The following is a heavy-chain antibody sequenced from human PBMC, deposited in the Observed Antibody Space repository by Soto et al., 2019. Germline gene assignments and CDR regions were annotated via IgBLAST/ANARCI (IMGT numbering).Heavy chain of an antibody. CDR1: GFTFSSYG. Sequence: QVQLVESGGGVVQPGRSLRLSCAASGFTFSSYGMHWVRQAPGKGLEWVAVIWYDGSNKYYADSVKGRFTISRDNSKNTLYLQMNSLRAEDTAVYYCARDPVPYYDSSGSYFDYWGQGTLVTVSS. V-gene: IGHV3-33*01. CDR3: ARDPVPYYDSSGSYFDY. J-gene: IGHJ4*02. CDR2: IWYDGSNK. D-gene: IGHD3-22*01.